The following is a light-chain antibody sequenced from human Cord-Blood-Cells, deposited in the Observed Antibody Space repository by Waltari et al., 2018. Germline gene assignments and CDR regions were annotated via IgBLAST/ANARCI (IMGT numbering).Light chain of an antibody. CDR1: QSVSSN. CDR2: GAS. V-gene: IGKV3-15*01. J-gene: IGKJ5*01. Sequence: EIVMAESPATLSVSPVERSTLAWRATQSVSSNLAWYQQKPGQAPCFHIYGASTRATGIRARFSGSGSGAHFTLTISSLQSEDFAVYYCQRYNNAPPITFGQGTRVEIK. CDR3: QRYNNAPPIT.